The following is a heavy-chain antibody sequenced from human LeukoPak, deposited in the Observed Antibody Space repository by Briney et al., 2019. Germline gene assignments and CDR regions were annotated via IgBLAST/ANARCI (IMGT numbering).Heavy chain of an antibody. CDR3: ARGGRGFDP. CDR1: RGSISSETYY. J-gene: IGHJ5*02. Sequence: SQTLSLTCTVSRGSISSETYYWTWVRQPAGKGLEWIGRIYSSGSTSYNPSLKSRVTISVDTSKNQFSLELNSVTASDTAVYYCARGGRGFDPWGQGTLVTVSS. V-gene: IGHV4-61*02. CDR2: IYSSGST.